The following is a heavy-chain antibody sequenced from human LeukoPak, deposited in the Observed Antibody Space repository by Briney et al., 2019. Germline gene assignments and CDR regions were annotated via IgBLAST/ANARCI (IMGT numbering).Heavy chain of an antibody. D-gene: IGHD2-21*02. J-gene: IGHJ5*02. CDR3: AKDGVHIVVVTAIWESWFDP. Sequence: GGSLRLSCAASGFTFSSYAMSWVRQAPGKGLEWVSAISGSGGSTYYADSVKGRFTISRDNSKNTLYLQMNSLRAEDTAVYYCAKDGVHIVVVTAIWESWFDPWGQGTLVTVSS. CDR1: GFTFSSYA. CDR2: ISGSGGST. V-gene: IGHV3-23*01.